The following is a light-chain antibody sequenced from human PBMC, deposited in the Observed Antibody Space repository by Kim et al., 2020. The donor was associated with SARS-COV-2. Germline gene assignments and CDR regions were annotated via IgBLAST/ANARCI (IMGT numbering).Light chain of an antibody. V-gene: IGKV3-20*01. CDR3: QQYGDSPWT. CDR1: QSVNSIY. Sequence: SPRERATLSGGASQSVNSIYLAWYQQKPGQAPRLLIFGASSRATGIPDRFSGSGSETDFTHTINRLEPEDFAVYYCQQYGDSPWTFGQGTKVDIK. CDR2: GAS. J-gene: IGKJ1*01.